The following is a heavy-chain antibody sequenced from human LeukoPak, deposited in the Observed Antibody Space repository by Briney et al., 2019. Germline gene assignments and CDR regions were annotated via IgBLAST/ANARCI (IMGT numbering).Heavy chain of an antibody. J-gene: IGHJ4*02. CDR1: GYTFTGYY. D-gene: IGHD2-15*01. Sequence: ASVKVSCKASGYTFTGYYMHWARQAPGQGLEWMGWINPNSGGTNYAQKFQGRVTMTRDTSISTAYMELSRLRSDDTAVYYCSVVVVAATIDYWGQGTLVTVSS. CDR2: INPNSGGT. V-gene: IGHV1-2*02. CDR3: SVVVVAATIDY.